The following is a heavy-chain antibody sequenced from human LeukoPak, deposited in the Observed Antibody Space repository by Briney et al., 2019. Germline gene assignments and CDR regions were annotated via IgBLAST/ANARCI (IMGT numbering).Heavy chain of an antibody. J-gene: IGHJ6*03. D-gene: IGHD2-15*01. CDR1: GDTFTSYD. V-gene: IGHV1-8*01. Sequence: GASVKVSCKASGDTFTSYDINWVRRATGQGLEWMGWMNPNSGNTGCAQKFQGRVTMTRNTSISTAYMELSSLRSEDTAVYYCARGGQPLLQDYYYYYMDVWGKGTTVTVSS. CDR3: ARGGQPLLQDYYYYYMDV. CDR2: MNPNSGNT.